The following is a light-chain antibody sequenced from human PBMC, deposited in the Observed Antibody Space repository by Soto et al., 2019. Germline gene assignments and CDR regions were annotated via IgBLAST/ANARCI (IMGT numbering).Light chain of an antibody. CDR3: QQYTTSPDT. CDR2: DAS. V-gene: IGKV1-5*01. J-gene: IGKJ2*01. Sequence: DIQMTQSPSTLSASVGDRVTITCRASQSVTNWLAWYQQKPGKAPNLLIYDASRLQSGIPSRFSGSGSGTEFTLTISSLQPDDFATYYCQQYTTSPDTFGQGTKLEI. CDR1: QSVTNW.